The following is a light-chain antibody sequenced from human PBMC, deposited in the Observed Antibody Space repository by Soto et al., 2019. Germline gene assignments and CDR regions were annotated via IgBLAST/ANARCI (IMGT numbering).Light chain of an antibody. J-gene: IGKJ4*01. CDR1: QSVSRY. CDR3: QQRSDWPST. Sequence: EIVLTQSPATLSLSPGERVTLSCRASQSVSRYLAWYQQKPGQAPRLLIYDASNRATGIPARFSGSGSGTDFTLTISSLEPEDFAVYYCQQRSDWPSTFGGATKVQIK. CDR2: DAS. V-gene: IGKV3-11*01.